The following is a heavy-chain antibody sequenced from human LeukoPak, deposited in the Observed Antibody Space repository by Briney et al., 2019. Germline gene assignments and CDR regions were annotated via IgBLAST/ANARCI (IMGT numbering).Heavy chain of an antibody. CDR2: INHSGST. V-gene: IGHV4-34*01. D-gene: IGHD1-26*01. CDR3: ASSVGATTFLGH. CDR1: GGSFSGYY. Sequence: KTSETLSLTCAVYGGSFSGYYWSWIRQPPGKGLEWIGEINHSGSTNYNPSLKSRVTISVDTSKNQFSLKLSSVTAADTAVYYCASSVGATTFLGHWGQGTLVTVSS. J-gene: IGHJ5*02.